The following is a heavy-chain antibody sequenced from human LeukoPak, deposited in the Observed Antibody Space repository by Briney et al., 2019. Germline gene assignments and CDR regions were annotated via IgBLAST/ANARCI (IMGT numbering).Heavy chain of an antibody. D-gene: IGHD3-9*01. CDR1: GLTFSSYG. V-gene: IGHV3-30*18. CDR2: ISYDGSNK. CDR3: AKFCSALTGYPHDAFDI. Sequence: PGGSLRLSCAASGLTFSSYGMHWVRQAPGKGLEWVAVISYDGSNKYYADSVKGRFTISRDNSKNTLYLQMNSLRAEDTAVYYCAKFCSALTGYPHDAFDIWGQGTMVTVSS. J-gene: IGHJ3*02.